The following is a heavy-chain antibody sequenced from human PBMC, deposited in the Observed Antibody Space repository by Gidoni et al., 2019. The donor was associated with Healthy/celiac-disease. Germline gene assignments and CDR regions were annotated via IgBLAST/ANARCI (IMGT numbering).Heavy chain of an antibody. CDR2: IRGSGGST. CDR3: AKERLGGAGSYYPDAFDI. CDR1: VFTFSSYA. V-gene: IGHV3-23*01. J-gene: IGHJ3*02. Sequence: EVQLLESGGGLVQPGGSLRLSCAASVFTFSSYAMSWVRQAPGKGLEWVSAIRGSGGSTYYADSVKGRFTISRDNSKNTLYLQMNSLRAEDTAVYYCAKERLGGAGSYYPDAFDIWGQGTMVTVSS. D-gene: IGHD3-10*01.